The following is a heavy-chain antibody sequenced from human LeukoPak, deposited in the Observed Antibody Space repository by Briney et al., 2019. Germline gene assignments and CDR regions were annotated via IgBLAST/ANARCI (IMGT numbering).Heavy chain of an antibody. CDR1: GYTFTTYA. V-gene: IGHV7-4-1*02. Sequence: ASVSVSCKASGYTFTTYAMHWVRQATAQGHAWMGWINTNTGKPTYAQVFTGQFVFPLDTSVSTAYLQISLLTAEATAVYYCARDPDYGDSSGYYNDWGQGNLVTVSS. CDR2: INTNTGKP. D-gene: IGHD3-22*01. J-gene: IGHJ4*02. CDR3: ARDPDYGDSSGYYND.